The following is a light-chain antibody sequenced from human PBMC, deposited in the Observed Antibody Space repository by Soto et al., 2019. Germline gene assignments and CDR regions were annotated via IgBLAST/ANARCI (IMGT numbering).Light chain of an antibody. CDR2: GAS. V-gene: IGKV3-20*01. CDR3: QQYDSSPHT. CDR1: QIISSSY. Sequence: EIVLTQSPGTLSLSPGERATLSCRASQIISSSYLAWYQQKPGQAPRLLIYGASTRATGIPDRFSGSGSGTDFTLTISRLEPEDFAVYYCQQYDSSPHTFGQGTKLEIK. J-gene: IGKJ2*01.